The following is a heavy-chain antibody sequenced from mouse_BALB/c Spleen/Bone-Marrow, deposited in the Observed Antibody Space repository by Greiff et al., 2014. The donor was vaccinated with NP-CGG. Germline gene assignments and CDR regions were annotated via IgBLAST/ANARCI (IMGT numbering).Heavy chain of an antibody. CDR1: GFTFSGYY. V-gene: IGHV5-12*02. D-gene: IGHD2-4*01. CDR3: ARHNYDETWFAY. J-gene: IGHJ3*01. CDR2: ISNGGGST. Sequence: EVMLVESGGGLVQPGGSLKLSCATSGFTFSGYYMYWVRQTPEKRLEWVAYISNGGGSTYYPDTVKGRFTISRDNAKNTLYLQMSRLKSEDTAMYYCARHNYDETWFAYWGQGTLVTVSA.